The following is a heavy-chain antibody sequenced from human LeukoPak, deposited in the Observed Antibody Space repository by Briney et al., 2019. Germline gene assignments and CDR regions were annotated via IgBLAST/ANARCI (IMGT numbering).Heavy chain of an antibody. CDR1: GGSISSSSYY. CDR2: IYYSGST. J-gene: IGHJ4*02. CDR3: ARSRIAVVLFDY. Sequence: SETLSLTCTVSGGSISSSSYYWGWIRQPPGKGLEWIGSIYYSGSTYYNPPLKSRVTISVDTSKNQFSLKLSSVTAADTAVYYCARSRIAVVLFDYWGQGTLVTVSS. D-gene: IGHD6-19*01. V-gene: IGHV4-39*01.